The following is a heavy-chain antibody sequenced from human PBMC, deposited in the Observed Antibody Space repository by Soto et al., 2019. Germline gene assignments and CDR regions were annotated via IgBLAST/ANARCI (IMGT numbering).Heavy chain of an antibody. D-gene: IGHD6-6*01. J-gene: IGHJ4*02. CDR1: GYIFTNFY. CDR2: INPNGGST. CDR3: TRGLASGDY. Sequence: QVQLVQPGAEVMKPGASVTFSCKASGYIFTNFYIPWVRKAPGQGLEWIGIINPNGGSTNYAQNCQGRDPMTRDTSTSTVYMDLSILMSEDTAVYYGTRGLASGDYWGQGTLITVSS. V-gene: IGHV1-46*03.